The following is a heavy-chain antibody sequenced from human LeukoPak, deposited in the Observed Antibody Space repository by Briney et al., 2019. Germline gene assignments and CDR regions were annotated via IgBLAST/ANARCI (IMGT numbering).Heavy chain of an antibody. CDR2: IDASGST. Sequence: SSETLSLTCTVSGGSISSGTYYWSWIRQPAGKGLEWIGRIDASGSTNYSPSLKSRLTISVDTSKNQFSLKLSSVTAADTAVYYCAREGGYSYGDAPLHFDYWGQGTLVTVSS. V-gene: IGHV4-61*02. D-gene: IGHD5-18*01. CDR3: AREGGYSYGDAPLHFDY. CDR1: GGSISSGTYY. J-gene: IGHJ4*02.